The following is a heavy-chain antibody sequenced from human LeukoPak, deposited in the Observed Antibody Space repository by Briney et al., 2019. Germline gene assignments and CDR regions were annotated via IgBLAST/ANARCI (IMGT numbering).Heavy chain of an antibody. CDR1: GFTFSNYA. CDR2: LIGSSGAT. Sequence: GGSLRLSCAASGFTFSNYAMNWVRQAPGKGLEWVAVLIGSSGATDYADSVKGRFAISRDNSKNTLFLQMDSLRAEDTAIYYCAKGAYDYIEIAYFDYWGQGALVTVSS. D-gene: IGHD5-12*01. V-gene: IGHV3-23*01. J-gene: IGHJ4*02. CDR3: AKGAYDYIEIAYFDY.